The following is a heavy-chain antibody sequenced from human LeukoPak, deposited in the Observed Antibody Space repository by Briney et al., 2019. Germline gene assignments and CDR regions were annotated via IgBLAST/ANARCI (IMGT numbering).Heavy chain of an antibody. CDR1: GGSFSDYY. D-gene: IGHD6-13*01. V-gene: IGHV4-34*01. J-gene: IGHJ3*02. Sequence: SETLFLTCAVYGGSFSDYYWTWIRQPPGKGLEWIGEINHRGSTHYNPSLKSRVTISVDTSKKQFSLELSSVTAADTAVYYCATYSTSFDIWGQGTVVTVPA. CDR3: ATYSTSFDI. CDR2: INHRGST.